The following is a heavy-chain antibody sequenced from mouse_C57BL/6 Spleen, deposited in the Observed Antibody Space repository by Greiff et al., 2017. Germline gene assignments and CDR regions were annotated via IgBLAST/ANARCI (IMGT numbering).Heavy chain of an antibody. CDR1: GFTFSSYA. CDR2: ISDGGSYT. CDR3: ARAYYSNSFFAY. V-gene: IGHV5-4*03. J-gene: IGHJ3*01. Sequence: EVKLQESGGGLVKPGGSLKLSCAASGFTFSSYAMSWVRQTPEKRLEWVATISDGGSYTYYPDNVKGRFTISRDNAKNNLYLQMSHLKSEDTAMYYCARAYYSNSFFAYWGQGTLVTVSA. D-gene: IGHD2-5*01.